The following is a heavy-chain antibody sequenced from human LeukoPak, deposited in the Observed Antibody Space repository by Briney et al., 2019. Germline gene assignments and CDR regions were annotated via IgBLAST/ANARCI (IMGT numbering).Heavy chain of an antibody. J-gene: IGHJ4*02. D-gene: IGHD3-10*02. Sequence: PGGSLRLSCAASGFTFSSYEMNWVRQAPGKGLEWVSYISSSGSTIYYADSVEGRFTISRDNAKNSLYLQMNSLRAEDTAVYYCAELGITMIGGVWGQGTLVTVSS. CDR2: ISSSGSTI. V-gene: IGHV3-48*03. CDR1: GFTFSSYE. CDR3: AELGITMIGGV.